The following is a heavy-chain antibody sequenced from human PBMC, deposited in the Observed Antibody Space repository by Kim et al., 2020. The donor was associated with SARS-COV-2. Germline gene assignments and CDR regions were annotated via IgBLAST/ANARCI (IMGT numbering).Heavy chain of an antibody. CDR1: GFTFSSYE. CDR3: ARGGGTMIVVVITTGPYYGMDV. J-gene: IGHJ6*02. V-gene: IGHV3-48*03. Sequence: GGSLRLSCAASGFTFSSYEMNWVRQAPGKGLEWVSYISSSGSTIYYADSVKGRFTISRDNAKNSLYLQMNSLRAEDTAVYYCARGGGTMIVVVITTGPYYGMDVWGQGTTVTVSS. D-gene: IGHD3-22*01. CDR2: ISSSGSTI.